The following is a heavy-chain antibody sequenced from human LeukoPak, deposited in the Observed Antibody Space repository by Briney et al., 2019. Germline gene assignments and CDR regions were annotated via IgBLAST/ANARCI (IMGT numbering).Heavy chain of an antibody. CDR3: TTFYSRLTDY. CDR1: GFNLNTYW. J-gene: IGHJ4*02. Sequence: GGSLRLSCAASGFNLNTYWISWVRQAPGRGLEWLANINQDGSEKYYVYSVKGRFTISRDNAKNPLYLQMNSLRAEDTAVYYCTTFYSRLTDYWGQGTLVTVSS. CDR2: INQDGSEK. V-gene: IGHV3-7*05. D-gene: IGHD2/OR15-2a*01.